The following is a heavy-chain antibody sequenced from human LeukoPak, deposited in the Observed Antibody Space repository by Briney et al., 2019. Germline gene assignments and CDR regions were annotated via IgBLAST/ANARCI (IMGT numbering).Heavy chain of an antibody. CDR2: MNPNSGNT. D-gene: IGHD3-10*01. CDR3: ARVKSLRSSYGSGSYGLDY. J-gene: IGHJ4*02. Sequence: AASVEVSCKASGYTFTNYDINWVRQDTGQGLEWMGWMNPNSGNTGYAQKFQGRVTMTRNTSISTAYMELSSLRSEDTAVYYCARVKSLRSSYGSGSYGLDYWGQGTLVTVSS. V-gene: IGHV1-8*01. CDR1: GYTFTNYD.